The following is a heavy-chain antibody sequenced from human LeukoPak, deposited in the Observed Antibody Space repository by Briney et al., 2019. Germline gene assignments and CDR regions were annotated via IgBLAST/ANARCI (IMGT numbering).Heavy chain of an antibody. CDR3: ASLWPYQLSAFDI. CDR1: GGSFSGYY. D-gene: IGHD2-2*01. CDR2: INHSRSI. J-gene: IGHJ3*02. Sequence: PSETLSLTCAVYGGSFSGYYWSWIRQPPGKGLEWIGEINHSRSINYNPSLKSRVTISVDTSKNQFSLKLSSVTAADTAVYYCASLWPYQLSAFDIWGQGTMVTVSS. V-gene: IGHV4-34*01.